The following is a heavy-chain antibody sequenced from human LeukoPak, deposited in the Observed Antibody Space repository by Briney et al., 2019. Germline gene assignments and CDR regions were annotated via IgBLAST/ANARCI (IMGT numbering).Heavy chain of an antibody. J-gene: IGHJ4*02. V-gene: IGHV3-53*01. D-gene: IGHD3-22*01. CDR1: GFTVSRKY. Sequence: GGSLRLSFAASGFTVSRKYTSWVRQAPGKGLEWVSVIYSGGSTYYADSVKGRFTISRDNSKNTLFLQMNSLRAEDTAVYYCARRTRYSSGHYYELGGQGTLVTVSS. CDR2: IYSGGST. CDR3: ARRTRYSSGHYYEL.